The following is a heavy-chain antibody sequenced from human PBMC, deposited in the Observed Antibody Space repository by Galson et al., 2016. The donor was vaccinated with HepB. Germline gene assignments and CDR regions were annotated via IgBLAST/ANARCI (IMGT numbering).Heavy chain of an antibody. D-gene: IGHD3-10*01. CDR3: AREGAGGFDY. V-gene: IGHV3-7*03. CDR1: GFTFSSYW. Sequence: SLRLSCAASGFTFSSYWISWIRQAPGKGLEWVAYIQQDGGKKEYVDSVRGRFTISRDNAMNSLYLQMNSLRAEDTAVYYCAREGAGGFDYWGQGALVTVSS. J-gene: IGHJ4*02. CDR2: IQQDGGKK.